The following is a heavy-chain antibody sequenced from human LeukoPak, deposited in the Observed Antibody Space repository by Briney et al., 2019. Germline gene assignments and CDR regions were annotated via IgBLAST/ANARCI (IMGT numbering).Heavy chain of an antibody. CDR3: ARAKPPSGYYDSSGYTNWFDP. CDR2: ISYDGSNK. J-gene: IGHJ5*02. D-gene: IGHD3-22*01. Sequence: GRSLRLSCAASGFTFSSYAMHWVRQAPGKGLEWVAVISYDGSNKYYADSVKGRFTISRDNSKNTLYLQMNSLRAEDTAVYYCARAKPPSGYYDSSGYTNWFDPWGQGTLVTVST. CDR1: GFTFSSYA. V-gene: IGHV3-30-3*01.